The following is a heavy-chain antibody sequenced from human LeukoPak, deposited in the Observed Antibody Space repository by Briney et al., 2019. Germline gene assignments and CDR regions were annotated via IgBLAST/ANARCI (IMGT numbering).Heavy chain of an antibody. V-gene: IGHV3-48*03. Sequence: GGSLRLFCAASGVTFSSYEMNWVRQAPGKGLEWVSYISSSGSTIYYADSVKGRFTISRDNAKNSLYLQMNSLRAEDTAVYYCARVYYGSGTFDYWGQGTLVTVSS. J-gene: IGHJ4*02. CDR1: GVTFSSYE. CDR2: ISSSGSTI. D-gene: IGHD3-10*01. CDR3: ARVYYGSGTFDY.